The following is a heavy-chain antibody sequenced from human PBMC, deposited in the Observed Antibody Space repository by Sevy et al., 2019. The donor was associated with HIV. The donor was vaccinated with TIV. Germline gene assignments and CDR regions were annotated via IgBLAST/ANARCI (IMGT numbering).Heavy chain of an antibody. CDR2: IFGDGGST. Sequence: GGSLRLSCAASGLIVSSNFMSWVRQAPGKGLEWVSTIFGDGGSTYYADSVKGRFTISRDNSKNTLYLQMNSLRAEDTAVYYCAGGRYDRSGSFDAFDIWGQGTMVTVSS. CDR1: GLIVSSNF. V-gene: IGHV3-23*01. CDR3: AGGRYDRSGSFDAFDI. D-gene: IGHD3-22*01. J-gene: IGHJ3*02.